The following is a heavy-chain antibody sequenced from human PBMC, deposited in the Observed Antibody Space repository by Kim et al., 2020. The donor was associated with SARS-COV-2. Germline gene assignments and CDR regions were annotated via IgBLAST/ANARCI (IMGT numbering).Heavy chain of an antibody. Sequence: GGSLRLSCAASGFTFSTYGMHWVRQAPGKGLEWVAVSSFSGSDTYYADSVMGRFTVSRDNSKNTLYLQMNSLRPEDTAVYYCAKDHLAWATFFGYWGQGT. V-gene: IGHV3-30*18. CDR1: GFTFSTYG. D-gene: IGHD3-16*01. CDR3: AKDHLAWATFFGY. CDR2: SSFSGSDT. J-gene: IGHJ4*02.